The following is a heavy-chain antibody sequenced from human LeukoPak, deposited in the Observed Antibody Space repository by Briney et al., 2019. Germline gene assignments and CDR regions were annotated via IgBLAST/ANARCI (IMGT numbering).Heavy chain of an antibody. J-gene: IGHJ4*02. D-gene: IGHD6-13*01. V-gene: IGHV1-46*01. CDR2: NNPSGGST. Sequence: ASVKVSCKASGYTFTSYYMHWVRQAPGQGLEWMGINNPSGGSTSYAQKFQGRVTMTRDMSTSTVYMELSRLRSDDTAVYYCARSRWQLVHYFDYWGQGTLVTVSS. CDR1: GYTFTSYY. CDR3: ARSRWQLVHYFDY.